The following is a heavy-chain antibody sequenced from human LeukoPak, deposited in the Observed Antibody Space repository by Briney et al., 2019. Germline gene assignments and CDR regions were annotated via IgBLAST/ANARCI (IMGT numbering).Heavy chain of an antibody. J-gene: IGHJ4*02. CDR1: GFTFSSYA. V-gene: IGHV3-30-3*01. D-gene: IGHD6-13*01. CDR2: ISYDGSNK. CDR3: AGGSSSSWYWSYFDY. Sequence: PGGSLRLSCAASGFTFSSYAMHWVRQAPGKGLEWVAVISYDGSNKYYADSVKGRFTISRDNSKNTLYLQMNSLRAEDTAMYYCAGGSSSSWYWSYFDYWGQGTLVTVSS.